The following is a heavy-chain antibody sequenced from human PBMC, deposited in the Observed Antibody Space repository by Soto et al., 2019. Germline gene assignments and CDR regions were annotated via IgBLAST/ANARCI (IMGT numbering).Heavy chain of an antibody. CDR2: IYHSGST. D-gene: IGHD5-12*01. J-gene: IGHJ4*02. CDR3: ARFPVATSHFDY. CDR1: GVSVSSGGYS. V-gene: IGHV4-30-2*01. Sequence: TLSLTCSVSGVSVSSGGYSWSWIRQPPGKALEWIGYIYHSGSTNYNPSLQSRVTLSVDKSKNQFSLKLTSVTAADTAVYYCARFPVATSHFDYWGPGTLVTVS.